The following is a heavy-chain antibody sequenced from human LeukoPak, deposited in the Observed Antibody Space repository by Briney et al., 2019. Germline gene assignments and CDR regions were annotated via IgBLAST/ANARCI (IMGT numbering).Heavy chain of an antibody. CDR2: INPKSGGT. D-gene: IGHD5-24*01. CDR1: GYTFTDYY. J-gene: IGHJ5*01. Sequence: GSVKDSCKASGYTFTDYYLHWVRQAPGQGLEWMGWINPKSGGTKYAQKFQGRVTMTRDTSISTAYMELSRLRSDDTAVYYCAKENYRFDSWGQGTLVTVSS. V-gene: IGHV1-2*02. CDR3: AKENYRFDS.